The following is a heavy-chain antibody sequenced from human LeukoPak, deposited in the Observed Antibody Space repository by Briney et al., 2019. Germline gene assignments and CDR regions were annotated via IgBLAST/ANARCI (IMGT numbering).Heavy chain of an antibody. J-gene: IGHJ5*02. CDR3: ASLGSGGYDWWGDWFVD. CDR1: GGTFSSYA. Sequence: SVKVSCKASGGTFSSYAISWVRQAPGQGVEWVGGIIPIFGTANFTHKFQRSVTITTDKSTSTANMELTGQRSEDTAVDYCASLGSGGYDWWGDWFVDCCQETMVAVSS. V-gene: IGHV1-69*05. CDR2: IIPIFGTA. D-gene: IGHD5-12*01.